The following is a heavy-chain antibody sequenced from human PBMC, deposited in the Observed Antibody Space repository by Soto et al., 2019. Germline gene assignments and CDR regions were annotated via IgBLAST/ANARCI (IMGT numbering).Heavy chain of an antibody. V-gene: IGHV3-33*01. Sequence: QVQLVESGGGVVQPGRSLRLSCAASGFTFSSYGMHWVRQAPGKGLEWVAVIWYDGSNKYYADSVKGRFTISRDNSKNTLYLQMNSLRAEDTAVYYCARDYGDYVGWFDPWGQGTLVTVSS. D-gene: IGHD4-17*01. J-gene: IGHJ5*02. CDR1: GFTFSSYG. CDR2: IWYDGSNK. CDR3: ARDYGDYVGWFDP.